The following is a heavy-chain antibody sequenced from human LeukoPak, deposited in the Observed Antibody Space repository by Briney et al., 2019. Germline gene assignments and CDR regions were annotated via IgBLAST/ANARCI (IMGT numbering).Heavy chain of an antibody. V-gene: IGHV6-1*01. CDR2: TYYRSKWYN. Sequence: SQTLSLTCAISGDSVSSNSAAWNWIRQSPSRGLEWLGRTYYRSKWYNDYAVSVKSRITINPDTSKNQFSLQLNSVTPEDMAVYYCAREFGRCSSTSCYDWFDPWGQGTLVTVSS. D-gene: IGHD2-2*01. CDR1: GDSVSSNSAA. J-gene: IGHJ5*02. CDR3: AREFGRCSSTSCYDWFDP.